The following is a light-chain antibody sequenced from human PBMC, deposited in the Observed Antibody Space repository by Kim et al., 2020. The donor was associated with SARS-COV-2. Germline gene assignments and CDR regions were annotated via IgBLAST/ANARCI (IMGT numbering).Light chain of an antibody. CDR2: DVN. V-gene: IGLV2-14*03. Sequence: QSALTQPASVSGSPGQSITISCTGSSSDVGSYNYVSWYQQHPGKAPKLMIYDVNNRPSGVSNRFSGSKSDNTASLTISGLQAEDEADYYCSSYTSSSTNVFGTGTKVTVL. CDR1: SSDVGSYNY. J-gene: IGLJ1*01. CDR3: SSYTSSSTNV.